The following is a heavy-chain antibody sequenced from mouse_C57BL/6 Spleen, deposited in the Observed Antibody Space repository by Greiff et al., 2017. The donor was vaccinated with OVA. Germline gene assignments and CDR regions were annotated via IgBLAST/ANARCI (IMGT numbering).Heavy chain of an antibody. CDR3: CFPTIVTLDY. V-gene: IGHV1-22*01. D-gene: IGHD2-5*01. CDR2: INPNNGGT. CDR1: GYTFTDYN. J-gene: IGHJ2*01. Sequence: EVQLQQSGPELVKPGASVKMSCKASGYTFTDYNMHWVKQSHGKSLEWIGYINPNNGGTSYNQKFKGKATLTVNKSSSTAYMELRSLTSEDSAVYYCCFPTIVTLDYWGQGTTLTVSS.